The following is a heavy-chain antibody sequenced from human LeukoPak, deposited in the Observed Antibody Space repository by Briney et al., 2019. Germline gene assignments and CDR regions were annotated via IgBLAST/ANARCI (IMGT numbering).Heavy chain of an antibody. CDR3: ARGGLAAAAGWFDP. J-gene: IGHJ5*02. D-gene: IGHD6-13*01. CDR1: GGSISSGGYS. V-gene: IGHV4-30-2*01. CDR2: IYHSGST. Sequence: PSQTLSLTCAVSGGSISSGGYSWSWIRQPPGKGVEWIGYIYHSGSTYYNPSLKSRVTISVDRSKNQFSLKLSSVTAADTAVYYCARGGLAAAAGWFDPWGQGTLVTVSS.